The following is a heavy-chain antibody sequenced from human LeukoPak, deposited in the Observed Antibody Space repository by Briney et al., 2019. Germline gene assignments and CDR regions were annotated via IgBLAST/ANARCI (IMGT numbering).Heavy chain of an antibody. CDR2: KSYDGSNK. CDR3: ARDLGWEPT. Sequence: PGGSLRLSCAASGFTFSSYAMPWVRQAPGKGLEWVAVKSYDGSNKYYADSVKGRFTISRDNSKNTLYLQMNSLRAEDTAVYYCARDLGWEPTWGQGTLVTVSS. D-gene: IGHD1-26*01. CDR1: GFTFSSYA. J-gene: IGHJ4*02. V-gene: IGHV3-30-3*01.